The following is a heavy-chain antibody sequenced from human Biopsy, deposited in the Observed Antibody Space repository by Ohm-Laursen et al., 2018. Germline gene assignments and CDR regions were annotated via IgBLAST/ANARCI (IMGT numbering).Heavy chain of an antibody. CDR2: TYYRSKWSN. D-gene: IGHD7-27*01. Sequence: QTLSLTCAISGDSISNKSVTWNWIRQSPSRGLEWLGRTYYRSKWSNDYAPSVKSRITINPETSTNQFSLQLQSMTPDDTALYYCARANSATGDNYFDPWGQGTLVIVSS. CDR1: GDSISNKSVT. V-gene: IGHV6-1*01. J-gene: IGHJ5*02. CDR3: ARANSATGDNYFDP.